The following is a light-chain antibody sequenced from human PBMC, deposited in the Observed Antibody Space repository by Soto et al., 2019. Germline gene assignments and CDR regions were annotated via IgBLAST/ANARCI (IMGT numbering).Light chain of an antibody. V-gene: IGKV1-27*01. CDR2: GAS. CDR3: QRYNGASG. Sequence: DIPMTQSPSSLSASVGDRVTISCRASQGISSDLAWYQQKPGSVPKLLIYGASTLPSRVPSRFSGSGSGTDFTLTISSLRPEDVATYYCQRYNGASGFGGVTMVEIK. CDR1: QGISSD. J-gene: IGKJ4*01.